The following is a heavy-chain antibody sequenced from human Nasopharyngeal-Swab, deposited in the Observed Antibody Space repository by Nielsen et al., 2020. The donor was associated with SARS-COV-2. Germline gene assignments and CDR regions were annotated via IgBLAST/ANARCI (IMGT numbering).Heavy chain of an antibody. CDR2: IGDKDHNYAT. V-gene: IGHV3-73*01. CDR1: GFIFSASA. CDR3: TTDFYFDY. Sequence: GESLQISCAALGFIFSASAIHWVRQASGKGLEWVGRIGDKDHNYATTYGASVQGRFTISRDDSKNTAFLQMDSLKTEDTALYYCTTDFYFDYWGQGTLVTVSS. J-gene: IGHJ4*02.